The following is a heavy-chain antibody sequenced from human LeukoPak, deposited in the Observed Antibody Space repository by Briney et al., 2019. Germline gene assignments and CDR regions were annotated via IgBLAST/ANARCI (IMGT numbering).Heavy chain of an antibody. Sequence: GGSLRLSCAASGFTFDDYAMHWVRQAPGKGLEWVSGISWNSGSIGYADSVKGRFTISRDNAKNSLYLQMISLRAEDTALYYCAKDIDSSTLDAFDIWGQGTMVTVSS. D-gene: IGHD3-22*01. CDR2: ISWNSGSI. CDR1: GFTFDDYA. CDR3: AKDIDSSTLDAFDI. J-gene: IGHJ3*02. V-gene: IGHV3-9*01.